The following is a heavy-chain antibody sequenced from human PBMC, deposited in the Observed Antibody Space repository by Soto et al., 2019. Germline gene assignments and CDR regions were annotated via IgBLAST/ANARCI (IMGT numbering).Heavy chain of an antibody. V-gene: IGHV3-66*01. J-gene: IGHJ4*02. CDR2: IYSGGST. CDR3: ARDITPYSQTTAY. CDR1: GFTVSSNY. D-gene: IGHD1-26*01. Sequence: GGSLRLSCAASGFTVSSNYMSWVRQAPGKGLEWVSVIYSGGSTYYADSVKGRFTISRDNSKNTLYLQMNSLRAEDTAVYYCARDITPYSQTTAYWGQGTLVTVSS.